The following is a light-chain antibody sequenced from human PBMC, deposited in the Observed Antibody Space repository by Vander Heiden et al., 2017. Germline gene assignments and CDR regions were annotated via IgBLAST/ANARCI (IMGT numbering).Light chain of an antibody. V-gene: IGLV2-14*01. Sequence: QSALTQPASVSASPGHPITIPCTGTSREFGRYNYVSWYQQHPGKARKLMLYDVSKRPSGVSNRFSGSKSGNTASLTISGLQAEDEADYYCSSFTSNTTRVFGGGTKLTVL. CDR2: DVS. J-gene: IGLJ3*02. CDR1: SREFGRYNY. CDR3: SSFTSNTTRV.